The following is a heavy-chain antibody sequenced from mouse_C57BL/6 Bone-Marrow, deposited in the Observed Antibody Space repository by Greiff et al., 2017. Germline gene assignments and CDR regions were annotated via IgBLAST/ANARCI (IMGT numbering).Heavy chain of an antibody. Sequence: EVQLQQSGTVLARPGASVKMSCKTSGYTFTSYWMHWVKQRPGQGLEWIGAIHPGNSDTSYNQKFKGKAKLTAVTSASTAYLELSSLTNEDSAVYYCTRSGYYYGSRGNFDVWGTGTTVTVSS. CDR3: TRSGYYYGSRGNFDV. CDR2: IHPGNSDT. V-gene: IGHV1-5*01. D-gene: IGHD1-1*01. J-gene: IGHJ1*03. CDR1: GYTFTSYW.